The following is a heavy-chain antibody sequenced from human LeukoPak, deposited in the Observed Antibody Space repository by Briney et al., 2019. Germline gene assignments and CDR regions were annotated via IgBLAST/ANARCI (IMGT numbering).Heavy chain of an antibody. Sequence: ASVKVSCKASGYTFTSYGISWVRQAPGQGLEWMGWISAYNGNTNYAQKLQGRVTMTTDTSTSTAYMELRSLRSDDTAVYYCASWHQLRSNNWFDPWGQGTLVTVSS. V-gene: IGHV1-18*01. J-gene: IGHJ5*02. D-gene: IGHD2-2*01. CDR3: ASWHQLRSNNWFDP. CDR1: GYTFTSYG. CDR2: ISAYNGNT.